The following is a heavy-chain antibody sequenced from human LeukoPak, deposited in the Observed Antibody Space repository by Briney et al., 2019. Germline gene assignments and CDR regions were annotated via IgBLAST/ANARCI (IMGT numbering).Heavy chain of an antibody. CDR2: IYPGDSYT. Sequence: GESLQISCQGSGSIFTSYWIGWVRQLPGKGVEWMGLIYPGDSYTRYSPSFQGQVTISADKSISTAYLQWSSLKASDTAMYYCARPSGDGQYFDYWGQGTLVTVSS. CDR1: GSIFTSYW. D-gene: IGHD7-27*01. J-gene: IGHJ4*02. V-gene: IGHV5-51*01. CDR3: ARPSGDGQYFDY.